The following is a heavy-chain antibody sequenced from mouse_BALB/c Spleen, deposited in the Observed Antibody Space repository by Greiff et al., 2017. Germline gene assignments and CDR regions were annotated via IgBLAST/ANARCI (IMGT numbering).Heavy chain of an antibody. CDR3: ARARLGDY. D-gene: IGHD3-2*02. J-gene: IGHJ2*01. CDR2: INPSTGYT. Sequence: QVQLKQSGAELAKPGASVKMSCKASGYTFTSYWMHWVKQRPGQGLEWIGYINPSTGYTEYNQKFKDKATLTADKSSSTAYMQLSSLTSEDSAVYYCARARLGDYWGQGTTLTVSS. V-gene: IGHV1-7*01. CDR1: GYTFTSYW.